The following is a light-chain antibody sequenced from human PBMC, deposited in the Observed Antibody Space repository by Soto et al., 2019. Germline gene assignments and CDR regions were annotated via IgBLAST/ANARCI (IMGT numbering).Light chain of an antibody. V-gene: IGLV2-8*01. J-gene: IGLJ2*01. Sequence: QSALTQPPSASGSPGQSVTISCTGTSSDVGGYNYVSWYQQHPGKAPKFLIFEVSRRPSGVPDRFSGSKSGNTASLTVSGLQADDEADYYCSSWEGSNIPVIFGGGTKLTVL. CDR2: EVS. CDR3: SSWEGSNIPVI. CDR1: SSDVGGYNY.